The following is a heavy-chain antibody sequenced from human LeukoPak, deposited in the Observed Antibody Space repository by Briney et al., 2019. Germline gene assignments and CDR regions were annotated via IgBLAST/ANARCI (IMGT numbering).Heavy chain of an antibody. J-gene: IGHJ4*02. Sequence: SETLSLTCTASGGSISSPYWNWIRQPAGKGLEWIGRMYTSGSTNYNPSLKSRVTMSLDTSKNQFSLKLSSMTAADTAVYFCARDPSLGSYFDYWGQGTLVTVSS. D-gene: IGHD7-27*01. CDR3: ARDPSLGSYFDY. V-gene: IGHV4-4*07. CDR2: MYTSGST. CDR1: GGSISSPY.